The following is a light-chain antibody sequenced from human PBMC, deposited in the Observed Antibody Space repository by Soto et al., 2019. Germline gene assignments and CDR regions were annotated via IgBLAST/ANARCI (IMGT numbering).Light chain of an antibody. CDR1: QSVLYRSANKNY. J-gene: IGKJ3*01. Sequence: DIVMTQSPDSLAVSLGERATINCKSSQSVLYRSANKNYLSWYQQKQGRPPKLLIYRASTRASGVPDRFRGSDSGTDFTLTISSLQDEDVARYYCQQYTGIPFTFGPGNKVAIK. CDR3: QQYTGIPFT. CDR2: RAS. V-gene: IGKV4-1*01.